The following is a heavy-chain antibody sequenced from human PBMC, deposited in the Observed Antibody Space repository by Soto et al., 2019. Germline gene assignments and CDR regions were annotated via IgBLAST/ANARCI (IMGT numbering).Heavy chain of an antibody. CDR3: VRGGGGGLLDP. CDR1: GFTFGDSY. CDR2: ISPGSRYP. V-gene: IGHV3-11*06. J-gene: IGHJ5*02. D-gene: IGHD2-15*01. Sequence: PGGSLRLSCAGSGFTFGDSYMSWIRQAPGKGLEWLSYISPGSRYPAYADSVKGRFTISRDNAKRSLYLQMVSLTAEDTAIYYCVRGGGGGLLDPWGQGTMVTVSS.